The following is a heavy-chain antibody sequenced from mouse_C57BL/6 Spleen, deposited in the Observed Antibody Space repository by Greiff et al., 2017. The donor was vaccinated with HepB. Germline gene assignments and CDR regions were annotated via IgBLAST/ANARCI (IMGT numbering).Heavy chain of an antibody. J-gene: IGHJ2*01. Sequence: VQLQQSGAELVRPGASVTLSCKASGYTFTDYEMHWVKQTTVHGLEWIGAIDPETGGTAYNQKFKGKAILTADKSSSTAYMELRSLTSEDSAVYYCTRLTGTRYYFDYWGQGTTLTVSS. CDR3: TRLTGTRYYFDY. CDR1: GYTFTDYE. CDR2: IDPETGGT. V-gene: IGHV1-15*01. D-gene: IGHD4-1*01.